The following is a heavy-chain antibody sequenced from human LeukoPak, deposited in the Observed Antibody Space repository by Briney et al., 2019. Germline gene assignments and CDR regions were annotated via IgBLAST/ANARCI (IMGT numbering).Heavy chain of an antibody. CDR2: MSYDGSDN. D-gene: IGHD5-24*01. Sequence: GGSLRLSCAASGFTFSSYTMQWVRQAPGKGLEWVAVMSYDGSDNYYADSVKGRFTISRDNSRTTVYLQMNSLRAEDTAVYYCARGSRWLQLGPFDYWGQGTLVTVSS. J-gene: IGHJ4*02. V-gene: IGHV3-30*01. CDR3: ARGSRWLQLGPFDY. CDR1: GFTFSSYT.